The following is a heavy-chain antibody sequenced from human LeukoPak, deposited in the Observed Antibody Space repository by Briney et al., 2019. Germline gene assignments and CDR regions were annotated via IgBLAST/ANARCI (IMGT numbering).Heavy chain of an antibody. CDR3: AKDLPLRFLDYYYGLDV. CDR1: GFTFSSYG. CDR2: IWYDGSNK. D-gene: IGHD3-3*01. V-gene: IGHV3-30*02. Sequence: GGSLRLSCAASGFTFSSYGMHWVRQAPGKGLEWVAVIWYDGSNKYYTESVKGRFTVSRDNSKTNLYLQMNSLRAEDTAVYYCAKDLPLRFLDYYYGLDVWGQGTTVTVSS. J-gene: IGHJ6*02.